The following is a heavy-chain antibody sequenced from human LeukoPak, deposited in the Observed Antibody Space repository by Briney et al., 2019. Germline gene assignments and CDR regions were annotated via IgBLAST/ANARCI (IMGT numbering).Heavy chain of an antibody. J-gene: IGHJ4*02. CDR2: IIPIFGTA. Sequence: SVPVTCNDSAGPLSIYAFSWVRQAPDQCLELHGPIIPIFGTAHYAQKFQGRVTITADESTSTAYMELSSLRSEDTAVYYCARDVYYYGSGTHGGYFDYWGQGTLVTVSS. CDR3: ARDVYYYGSGTHGGYFDY. CDR1: AGPLSIYA. V-gene: IGHV1-69*01. D-gene: IGHD3-10*01.